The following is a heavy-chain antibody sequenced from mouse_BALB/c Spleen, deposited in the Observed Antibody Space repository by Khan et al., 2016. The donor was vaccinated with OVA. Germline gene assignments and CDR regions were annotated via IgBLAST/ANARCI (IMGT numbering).Heavy chain of an antibody. Sequence: VRLQQSGTVLARPGASVKMSCKASGYTFTNYWMHWVKQRPGQGLEWIGTIYPGNSDTNYNQKFTGKAKLTAVTSTSTAYMELSSLTNEDSAVYYCARNGFGNYEIWDYWGQGTTLTGSS. J-gene: IGHJ2*01. CDR1: GYTFTNYW. CDR3: ARNGFGNYEIWDY. CDR2: IYPGNSDT. D-gene: IGHD2-1*01. V-gene: IGHV1-5*01.